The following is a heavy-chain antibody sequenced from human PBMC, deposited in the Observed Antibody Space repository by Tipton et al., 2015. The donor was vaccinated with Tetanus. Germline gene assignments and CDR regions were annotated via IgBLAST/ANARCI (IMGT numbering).Heavy chain of an antibody. J-gene: IGHJ4*02. Sequence: SLRLSCGASGFTFSSYWMTWVRQPPGKGLEWVANIKQDGSEKYSVDSVKGRFTISRDNAKNSLYLQMNSLRAEDTAVYYCARDRVGGAGKNCDYWGQGTLVTVSS. V-gene: IGHV3-7*01. CDR1: GFTFSSYW. D-gene: IGHD3-16*01. CDR2: IKQDGSEK. CDR3: ARDRVGGAGKNCDY.